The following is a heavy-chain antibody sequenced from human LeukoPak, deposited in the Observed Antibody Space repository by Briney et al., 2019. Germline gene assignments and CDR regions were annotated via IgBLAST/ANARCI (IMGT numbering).Heavy chain of an antibody. J-gene: IGHJ4*02. V-gene: IGHV4-31*03. CDR2: IYYSGRT. D-gene: IGHD2-2*01. CDR1: GGSISSGGYY. Sequence: PSGTLSLTCTVSGGSISSGGYYWSWLRQHPGMGLEWIVYIYYSGRTYSNPSLKSRVTISVDTSKNQFSLKLSSVTAADTAVYYCARELGYCSSTSCRTIDYWGQGTLVTVSS. CDR3: ARELGYCSSTSCRTIDY.